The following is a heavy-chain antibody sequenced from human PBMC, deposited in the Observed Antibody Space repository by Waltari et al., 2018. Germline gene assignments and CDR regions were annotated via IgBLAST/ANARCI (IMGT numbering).Heavy chain of an antibody. CDR2: ITRDGFSI. V-gene: IGHV3-21*01. D-gene: IGHD3-22*01. J-gene: IGHJ4*02. CDR1: GFLFSSYN. Sequence: VQLVESGGGLVKSGGSLRLSCEASGFLFSSYNMNWVRQAPGKVLEWLFSITRDGFSIYYADSVKGRFTVSRDNAKNSLYVQMNNLGAEDTAVYYCAREYYYDGSTYDQWGQGTLVTVSS. CDR3: AREYYYDGSTYDQ.